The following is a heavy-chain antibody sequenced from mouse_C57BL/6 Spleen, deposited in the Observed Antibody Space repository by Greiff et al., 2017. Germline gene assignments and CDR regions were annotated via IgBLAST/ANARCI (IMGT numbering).Heavy chain of an antibody. CDR2: IWSGGST. CDR1: GFSLTSYG. Sequence: QVQLKQSGPGLVQPSQSLSITCTVSGFSLTSYGVHWVRQPPGKGLEWLGVIWSGGSTDYNAAFISRLSISKDNSKSQVFFKMNSLQADDTAIYYCAKNIYYYGSSYVYYAMDYWGQGTSVTVSS. CDR3: AKNIYYYGSSYVYYAMDY. D-gene: IGHD1-1*01. V-gene: IGHV2-4*01. J-gene: IGHJ4*01.